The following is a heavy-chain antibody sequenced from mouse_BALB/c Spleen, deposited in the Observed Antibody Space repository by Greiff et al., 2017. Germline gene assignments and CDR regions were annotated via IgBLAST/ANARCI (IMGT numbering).Heavy chain of an antibody. CDR3: ARESGNDGYFDY. CDR1: GFTFSDYY. Sequence: DVQLVQPGAGLVKPGGSLKLSCAASGFTFSDYYMYWVRQSPGKGLEWVATISDGGSYTYYPDSVKGRVTLSRDNAKNNLYLQMSSLKSEDTAVYYCARESGNDGYFDYWGQGTTLTVSS. D-gene: IGHD2-2*01. CDR2: ISDGGSYT. J-gene: IGHJ2*01. V-gene: IGHV5-4*02.